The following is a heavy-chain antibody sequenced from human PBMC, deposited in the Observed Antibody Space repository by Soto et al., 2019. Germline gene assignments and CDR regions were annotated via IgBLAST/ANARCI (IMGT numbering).Heavy chain of an antibody. CDR3: TRPLKLATAEDYYYYGMDV. CDR1: GFTFSGSA. CDR2: IRSKANSYAT. J-gene: IGHJ6*02. V-gene: IGHV3-73*01. D-gene: IGHD5-18*01. Sequence: SLRLSCAASGFTFSGSAMHWVRQASGKGLEWVGRIRSKANSYATAYAASVKGRFTISRDDSKNTAYLQMNSLKTEDTAVYYCTRPLKLATAEDYYYYGMDVWGQGNTVTVS.